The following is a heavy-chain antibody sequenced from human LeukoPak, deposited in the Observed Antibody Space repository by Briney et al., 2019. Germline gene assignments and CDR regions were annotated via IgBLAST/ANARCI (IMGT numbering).Heavy chain of an antibody. CDR3: AKGGYCSSTSCYPPTD. D-gene: IGHD2-2*01. Sequence: GGSLRLSCAASGFTFSSYAMSWVRQAPGKGLEWVSAISGSGGSTYYADSVKGRFTNSRDNSKNTLYLQMNSLRAEDTAVYYCAKGGYCSSTSCYPPTDWGQGTLVTVSS. CDR1: GFTFSSYA. J-gene: IGHJ4*02. CDR2: ISGSGGST. V-gene: IGHV3-23*01.